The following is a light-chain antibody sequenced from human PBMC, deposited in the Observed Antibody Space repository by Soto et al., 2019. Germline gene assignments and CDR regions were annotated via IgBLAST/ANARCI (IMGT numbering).Light chain of an antibody. CDR3: FSSTTTSTHV. J-gene: IGLJ1*01. Sequence: QSALTQPASLSGSPGQSITISCTGTSSDIGAYDYVFWFQQHPGKAPKLMISEVNNRPSGVSNRFSGSKSGNTAYLTISGLQVEDEAEYFCFSSTTTSTHVLGTGTKVTVL. CDR1: SSDIGAYDY. V-gene: IGLV2-14*01. CDR2: EVN.